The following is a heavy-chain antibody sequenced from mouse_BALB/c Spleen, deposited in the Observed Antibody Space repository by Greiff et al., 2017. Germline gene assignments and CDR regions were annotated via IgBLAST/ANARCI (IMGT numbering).Heavy chain of an antibody. Sequence: VQLVESGPGLVQPSQSLSITCTVSGFSLTSYGVHWVRQSPGKGLEWLGVIWSGGSTDYNAAFISRLSISKDNSKSQVFFKMNSLQANDTAIYYCARNLYYGSREPLAMDYWGQGTSVTVSS. CDR1: GFSLTSYG. J-gene: IGHJ4*01. CDR3: ARNLYYGSREPLAMDY. D-gene: IGHD1-1*01. CDR2: IWSGGST. V-gene: IGHV2-2*02.